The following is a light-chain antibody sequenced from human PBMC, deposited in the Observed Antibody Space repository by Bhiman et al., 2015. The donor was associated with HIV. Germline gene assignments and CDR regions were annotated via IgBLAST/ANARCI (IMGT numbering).Light chain of an antibody. CDR2: DTT. Sequence: QTVVTQEPSLTVSPGGTVTLTCGSSTGAVTSGHSPYWVQQKPGQAPRTLIYDTTKKHSWTPARFSGSLLGDKAALTLSGAQPEDEADYYCLLCYSEVRVFGRGTRLTVL. J-gene: IGLJ3*02. CDR1: TGAVTSGHS. V-gene: IGLV7-46*01. CDR3: LLCYSEVRV.